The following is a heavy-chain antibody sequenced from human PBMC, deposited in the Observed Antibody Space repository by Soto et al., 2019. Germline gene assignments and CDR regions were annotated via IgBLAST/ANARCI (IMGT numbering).Heavy chain of an antibody. Sequence: PSETLSLTCVVSGDSMTRGSYYWAWIRQPPGKGLEWIRSFYYTGSTNYNPSLKSRVTVSADTSNNHFSLRLTSVTAADTAVYYCARRRDFGNRYFTAPMDVSGKGTTVSVSS. CDR2: FYYTGST. D-gene: IGHD3-3*01. CDR1: GDSMTRGSYY. J-gene: IGHJ6*03. V-gene: IGHV4-39*02. CDR3: ARRRDFGNRYFTAPMDV.